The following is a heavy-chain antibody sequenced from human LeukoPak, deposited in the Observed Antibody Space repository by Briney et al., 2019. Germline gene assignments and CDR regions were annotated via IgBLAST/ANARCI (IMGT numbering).Heavy chain of an antibody. D-gene: IGHD3-10*01. V-gene: IGHV3-7*01. J-gene: IGHJ3*02. CDR3: ARDQPDYYGSGSYYTPDAVCAFDI. CDR1: GFTFSSYW. CDR2: IKQDGSEK. Sequence: GGSLRLSCAASGFTFSSYWMSWVRQAPGKGLEWVANIKQDGSEKYYVDSVKGRFTISRDNAKNSLYLQMNSLRAEDTAVYYCARDQPDYYGSGSYYTPDAVCAFDIWGPGTMVTVSS.